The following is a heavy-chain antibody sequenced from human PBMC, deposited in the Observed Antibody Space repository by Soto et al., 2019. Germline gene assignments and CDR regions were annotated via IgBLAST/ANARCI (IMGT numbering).Heavy chain of an antibody. J-gene: IGHJ4*02. Sequence: SETLSLTCAVSGGSISSGGYSWSWIRQPPGKGLEWIGYIYHSGSTYYNPSLKSRVTISVDTSKNQFSLKLSSVTAADTAVYYCARGYYESSGYFVGSPIFDYWGQGSLVTVSS. CDR1: GGSISSGGYS. V-gene: IGHV4-30-2*01. CDR2: IYHSGST. D-gene: IGHD3-22*01. CDR3: ARGYYESSGYFVGSPIFDY.